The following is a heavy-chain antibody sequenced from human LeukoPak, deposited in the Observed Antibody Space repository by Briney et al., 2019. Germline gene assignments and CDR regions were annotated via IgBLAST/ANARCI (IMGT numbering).Heavy chain of an antibody. V-gene: IGHV1-24*01. J-gene: IGHJ4*02. CDR3: ATGMYYYDSSGFDY. CDR1: GYTLTELS. D-gene: IGHD3-22*01. CDR2: FDPEDGET. Sequence: ASVKVSCKVSGYTLTELSMHWVRQAPGKGLEWMGGFDPEDGETIYAQKFQGRVTMTGDTSTDTAYMELSSLRSEDTAVYYCATGMYYYDSSGFDYWGQGTLVTVSS.